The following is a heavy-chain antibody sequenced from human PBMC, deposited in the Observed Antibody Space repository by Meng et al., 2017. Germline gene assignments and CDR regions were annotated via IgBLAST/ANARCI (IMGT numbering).Heavy chain of an antibody. J-gene: IGHJ4*02. CDR2: IWYDGSNK. Sequence: GESLKISCAASGFTFSSYCMHWVRQAPGKGLEWVAVIWYDGSNKYYADSVKGRFTISRDNSKNTLYLQMNSLRAEDTAVYYCARGIPYIDYWGQGTLVTVSS. V-gene: IGHV3-33*01. CDR3: ARGIPYIDY. D-gene: IGHD2-2*02. CDR1: GFTFSSYC.